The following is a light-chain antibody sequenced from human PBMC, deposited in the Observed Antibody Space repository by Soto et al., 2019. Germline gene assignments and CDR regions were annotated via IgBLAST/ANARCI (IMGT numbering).Light chain of an antibody. J-gene: IGKJ4*01. CDR3: QKYNSAPRT. CDR2: AAS. CDR1: QGMSYY. Sequence: DVQMTQAPSSLSASVGDRVAITCRASQGMSYYLAWYQQKPGKVPKLLIYAASILQSGVPSRFSGSGSGTDFTLTISSLQPEDVATYYCQKYNSAPRTFGGGTKVEIK. V-gene: IGKV1-27*01.